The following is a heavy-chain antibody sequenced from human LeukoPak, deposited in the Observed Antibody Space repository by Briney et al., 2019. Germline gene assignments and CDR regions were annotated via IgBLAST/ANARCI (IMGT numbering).Heavy chain of an antibody. CDR2: IHTSGST. Sequence: SETLSLTCTVSGGSISSGSLYWSWIRQPAGKGLQWIGRIHTSGSTNYNPSLKSRVTISVDTSKNQFSLKLSSVTAADTAVYYCARARLWFGELPLTDVWGKGTTVTISS. J-gene: IGHJ6*04. CDR1: GGSISSGSLY. CDR3: ARARLWFGELPLTDV. D-gene: IGHD3-10*01. V-gene: IGHV4-61*02.